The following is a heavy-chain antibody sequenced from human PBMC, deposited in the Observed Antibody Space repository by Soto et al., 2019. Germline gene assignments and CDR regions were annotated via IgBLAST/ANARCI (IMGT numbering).Heavy chain of an antibody. Sequence: SETLSLTCTVSGGSISSGGYYWSWIRQHPGKGLEWIGYIYYSASTNYNPSLKSQVTISVDTSKNQFSLKLSSVTAADTAVYYCARRYGYSFDYWGQGTLVTVSS. CDR3: ARRYGYSFDY. J-gene: IGHJ4*02. CDR2: IYYSAST. V-gene: IGHV4-61*08. D-gene: IGHD1-1*01. CDR1: GGSISSGGYY.